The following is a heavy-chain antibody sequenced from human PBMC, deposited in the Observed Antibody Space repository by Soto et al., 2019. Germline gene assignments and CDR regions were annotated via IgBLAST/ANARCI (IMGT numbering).Heavy chain of an antibody. D-gene: IGHD3-9*01. CDR3: AREKNPISPHYFYYGMDG. CDR1: GGSLRGYS. V-gene: IGHV4-59*01. J-gene: IGHJ6*02. Sequence: SETLSLTCTVSGGSLRGYSWSWSRQSPGKGLEWIGYVYSGGGTNYSPSFMGRVTISVDTTDNQFSLKLNSVTAADTAVYYCAREKNPISPHYFYYGMDGWGQGNTVTVS. CDR2: VYSGGGT.